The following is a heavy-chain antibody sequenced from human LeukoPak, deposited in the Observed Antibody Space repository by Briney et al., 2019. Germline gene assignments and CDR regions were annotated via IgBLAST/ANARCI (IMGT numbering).Heavy chain of an antibody. D-gene: IGHD3-22*01. CDR3: AKYYYDSTMSY. CDR1: GFTFSDYY. V-gene: IGHV3-11*01. Sequence: PGGSLRLSCAASGFTFSDYYMSWIRQAPGMGLEWVSYISGSGATIDYADSVKGRFTISRDNAKHSLYLQMNSLRAEDTAVYYCAKYYYDSTMSYWGQGTLVTVSS. J-gene: IGHJ4*02. CDR2: ISGSGATI.